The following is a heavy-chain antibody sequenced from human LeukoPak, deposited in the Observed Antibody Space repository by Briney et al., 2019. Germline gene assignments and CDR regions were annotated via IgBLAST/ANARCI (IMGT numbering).Heavy chain of an antibody. J-gene: IGHJ6*02. V-gene: IGHV7-4-1*02. CDR3: ARVKYGDGSSWYGRIRWENGMDV. D-gene: IGHD6-13*01. Sequence: ASVKVSCKASGYTFTSYAMNWVRQAPGQGLEWMGWINTNTGNPTYAQGFTGRFVFSLDTSVSTAYLQISSLKAEDTAVYYCARVKYGDGSSWYGRIRWENGMDVWGQGTTVTVSS. CDR1: GYTFTSYA. CDR2: INTNTGNP.